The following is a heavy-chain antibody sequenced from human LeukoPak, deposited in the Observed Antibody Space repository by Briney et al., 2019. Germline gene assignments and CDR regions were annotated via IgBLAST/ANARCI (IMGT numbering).Heavy chain of an antibody. CDR1: GGSISSYS. Sequence: SETLSLTCTVSGGSISSYSWSWIRQPPGKGLEWIGYIHYSGSTNYNPSLKSRVTMSVDTSKNQFSLKVTSVTAADTAVYYCARATSSGWYSEYWGQGTLVAVSS. D-gene: IGHD6-19*01. CDR3: ARATSSGWYSEY. J-gene: IGHJ4*02. V-gene: IGHV4-59*01. CDR2: IHYSGST.